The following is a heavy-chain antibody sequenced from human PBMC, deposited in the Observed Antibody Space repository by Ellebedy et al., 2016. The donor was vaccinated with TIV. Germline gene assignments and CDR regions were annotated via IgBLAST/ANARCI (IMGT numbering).Heavy chain of an antibody. J-gene: IGHJ3*02. Sequence: SETLSLTCAVYGGSFSGYYWSWIRQPPGKGLEWIGEIYHSGSTNYNPSLKSRVTISVDTSKNQFSLKLSSVTAADTAVYYCAARGWSDAFDIWGQGTMVTVSS. V-gene: IGHV4-34*01. CDR1: GGSFSGYY. CDR2: IYHSGST. D-gene: IGHD2-15*01. CDR3: AARGWSDAFDI.